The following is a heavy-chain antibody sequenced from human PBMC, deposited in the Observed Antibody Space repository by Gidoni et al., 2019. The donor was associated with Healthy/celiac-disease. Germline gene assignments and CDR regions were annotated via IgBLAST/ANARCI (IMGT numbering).Heavy chain of an antibody. CDR2: IYYSGST. J-gene: IGHJ4*02. V-gene: IGHV4-39*01. CDR1: GGSISSSSYY. D-gene: IGHD3-22*01. Sequence: QLQLQESGPGLVKPSETLSLTCTVPGGSISSSSYYWGWIRQPPGKGLEWIGSIYYSGSTYYNPSLKSRVTISVYTSKNQFSLKLSSVTAADTAVYYCARRYYYDSSGYSDFDYWGQGTLVTVSS. CDR3: ARRYYYDSSGYSDFDY.